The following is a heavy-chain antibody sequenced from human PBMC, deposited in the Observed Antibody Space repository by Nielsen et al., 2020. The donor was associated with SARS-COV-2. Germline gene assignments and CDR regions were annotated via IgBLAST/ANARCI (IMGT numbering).Heavy chain of an antibody. CDR1: GFTFSSYG. CDR2: ISYDGSNK. J-gene: IGHJ6*03. D-gene: IGHD2-15*01. Sequence: GGSLRLSCAASGFTFSSYGMHWVRQAPGKGLEWVAVISYDGSNKYYVDSVKGRFTISRDNAKNSLYLQMNSLRAEDTAVYYCARDRYCSGGSCPPGGGNYYYMDVWGKGTTVTVSS. V-gene: IGHV3-30*03. CDR3: ARDRYCSGGSCPPGGGNYYYMDV.